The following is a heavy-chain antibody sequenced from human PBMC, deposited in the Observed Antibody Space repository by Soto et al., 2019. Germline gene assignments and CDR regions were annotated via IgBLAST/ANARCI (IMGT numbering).Heavy chain of an antibody. Sequence: QLQLQESGPGLVKPSETLSLTCTVSGGSISSSSYYWGWIRQPPGKGLEWIGRNYYSGRTYYNPPHKSRDPLSQVLSKTHFYLKRRSVAAAYTSVYYCARGQSTLGGVLVPFAYWGPGTLVTGSS. CDR2: NYYSGRT. J-gene: IGHJ4*02. CDR3: ARGQSTLGGVLVPFAY. V-gene: IGHV4-39*02. D-gene: IGHD3-16*02. CDR1: GGSISSSSYY.